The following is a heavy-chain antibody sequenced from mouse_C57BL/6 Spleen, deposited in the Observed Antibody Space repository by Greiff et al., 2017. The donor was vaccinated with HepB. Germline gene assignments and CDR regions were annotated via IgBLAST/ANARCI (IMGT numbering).Heavy chain of an antibody. D-gene: IGHD1-1*01. CDR2: IYPRSGNT. V-gene: IGHV1-81*01. CDR3: ARVGLITTVEPDGYVDV. CDR1: GYTFTSYG. Sequence: VQLQQSGAELARPGASVKLSCKASGYTFTSYGISWVKQRPGQGLEWIGEIYPRSGNTYYNEKFKGKATLTADKSSSTAYMELRSLTSEDSAVYCCARVGLITTVEPDGYVDVGGTGTTVTVSA. J-gene: IGHJ1*03.